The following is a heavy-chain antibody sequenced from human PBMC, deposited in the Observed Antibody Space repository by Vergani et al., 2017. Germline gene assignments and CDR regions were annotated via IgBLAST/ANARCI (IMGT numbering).Heavy chain of an antibody. V-gene: IGHV4-59*01. CDR1: GGSISSYY. CDR2: IYYSGST. Sequence: QVQLQESGPGLVKPSETLSLTCTVSGGSISSYYWSWIRQPPGKGLEWIGYIYYSGSTNYNPSLKRRVTISVDTSKNQFSLKLSSVTAADTAVYYCARRSQSRYETYYYYGMDVWGQGTTVTVSS. J-gene: IGHJ6*02. D-gene: IGHD5-12*01. CDR3: ARRSQSRYETYYYYGMDV.